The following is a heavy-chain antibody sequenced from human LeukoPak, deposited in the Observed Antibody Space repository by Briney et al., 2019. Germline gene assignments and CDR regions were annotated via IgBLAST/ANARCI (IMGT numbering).Heavy chain of an antibody. D-gene: IGHD3-3*01. J-gene: IGHJ6*03. CDR1: GGSISSGGYY. V-gene: IGHV4-31*03. CDR2: IYYSGST. CDR3: ARARLTIFGVVILPDYMDV. Sequence: SETLSLTCTVSGGSISSGGYYWSWIRQHPGKGLEWIGYIYYSGSTYYNPSLKSRVTISVDTSKNQFSLKLSSVTAADTAVYYCARARLTIFGVVILPDYMDVWGKGTTVTVSS.